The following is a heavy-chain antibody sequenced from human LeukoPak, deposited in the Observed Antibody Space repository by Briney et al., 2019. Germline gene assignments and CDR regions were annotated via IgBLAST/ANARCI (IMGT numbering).Heavy chain of an antibody. CDR1: GYSFTTYY. CDR2: INPSGGST. D-gene: IGHD2-15*01. CDR3: ARVQDDYGMDV. V-gene: IGHV1-46*01. J-gene: IGHJ6*01. Sequence: ASVKVSCKASGYSFTTYYIHWVRQAPGQGLEWMGIINPSGGSTSYAQRFQGRVTMTRDTSTSTVYMELSSLRSEDTAVHYCARVQDDYGMDVWGKGPRSPSPQ.